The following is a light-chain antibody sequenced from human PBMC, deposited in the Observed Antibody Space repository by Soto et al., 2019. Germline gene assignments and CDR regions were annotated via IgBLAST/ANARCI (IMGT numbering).Light chain of an antibody. Sequence: QSALAQPPSASGSPGQSVTISCTGTSSDVGAYNYVSWYQQHPGKAPKLIIYDVNQRPSGVPDRFSGSKSGNTASLTVSGLQAEDGAVYYCNSFAGSAHVVFGGGTKVTVL. V-gene: IGLV2-8*01. CDR3: NSFAGSAHVV. J-gene: IGLJ2*01. CDR1: SSDVGAYNY. CDR2: DVN.